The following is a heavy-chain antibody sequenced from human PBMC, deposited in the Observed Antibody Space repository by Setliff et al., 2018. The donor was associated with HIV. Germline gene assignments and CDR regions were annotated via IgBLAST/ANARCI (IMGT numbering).Heavy chain of an antibody. J-gene: IGHJ6*03. V-gene: IGHV1-8*01. D-gene: IGHD2-15*01. Sequence: ASVKVSCKASGYISTSYDINWVRQATGQEFEWMGWMNPDSGNTGSAQNFQGRLTITWNTSISTAYMELGSLGFDDTAVYFCARTRSGGSSVYYYYYMDVWGQGTAVTVSS. CDR3: ARTRSGGSSVYYYYYMDV. CDR2: MNPDSGNT. CDR1: GYISTSYD.